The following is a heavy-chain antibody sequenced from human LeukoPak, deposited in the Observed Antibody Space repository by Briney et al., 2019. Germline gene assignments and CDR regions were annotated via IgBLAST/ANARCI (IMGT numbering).Heavy chain of an antibody. CDR3: AREGVRGWLQHRGVLDY. D-gene: IGHD5-24*01. CDR1: GYTFTSYA. CDR2: INTNTGNP. Sequence: ASVKVSCKASGYTFTSYAMNWVRQAPGQGLEWMGWINTNTGNPTYAQGFTGRFVFSLDTSVSTAYLQISSLKAEDTAVYYCAREGVRGWLQHRGVLDYWGQGTLVTVSS. V-gene: IGHV7-4-1*02. J-gene: IGHJ4*02.